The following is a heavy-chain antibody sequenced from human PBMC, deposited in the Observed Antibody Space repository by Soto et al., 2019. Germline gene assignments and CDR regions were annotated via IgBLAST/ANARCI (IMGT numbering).Heavy chain of an antibody. CDR1: GGTFSSET. Sequence: SVKVSCKASGGTFSSETITWVRQAPGQGLEWMGGIIPITDTANYAQNFQGRLTITADESTSTVYMELSSLRSEDTAVYYCATLVPAPIKLFPRLGWFDPWGQGTPVTVSS. V-gene: IGHV1-69*13. J-gene: IGHJ5*02. CDR3: ATLVPAPIKLFPRLGWFDP. CDR2: IIPITDTA. D-gene: IGHD2-2*02.